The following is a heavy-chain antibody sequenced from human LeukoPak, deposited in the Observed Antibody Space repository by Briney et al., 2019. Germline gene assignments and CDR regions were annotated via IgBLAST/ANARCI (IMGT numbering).Heavy chain of an antibody. CDR2: ISSSSSPI. D-gene: IGHD2-8*01. Sequence: GGSLRLSCAASGFTFSSYSMNWVRQAPGKGLEWVSYISSSSSPIYYADSVRGRFTISRDNAKSSLYLQMNNLRDEDTAVYYCARGTNGYPSWYYDLWGRGSLVTVSS. CDR3: ARGTNGYPSWYYDL. V-gene: IGHV3-48*02. CDR1: GFTFSSYS. J-gene: IGHJ2*01.